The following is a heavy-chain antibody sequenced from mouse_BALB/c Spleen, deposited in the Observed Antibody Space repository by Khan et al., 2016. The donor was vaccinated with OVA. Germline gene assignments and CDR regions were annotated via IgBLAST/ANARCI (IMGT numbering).Heavy chain of an antibody. Sequence: QVRLQQSGAELARPGASVNLSCKASGYTFTDYYINWMRQRTGQGLEWIGEISPGSDKTYYNEKFKGKATLTVDKSSSTAYMQLSSLTSKDSAVYFCAREWAAWFPYWGQGTLVTVSA. CDR1: GYTFTDYY. CDR3: AREWAAWFPY. CDR2: ISPGSDKT. V-gene: IGHV1-77*01. J-gene: IGHJ3*01.